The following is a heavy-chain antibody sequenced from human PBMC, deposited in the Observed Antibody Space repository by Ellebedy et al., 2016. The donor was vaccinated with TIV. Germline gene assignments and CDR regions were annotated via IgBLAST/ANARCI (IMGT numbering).Heavy chain of an antibody. CDR2: FDPEDGET. CDR1: GYTLTELS. CDR3: AREGANWFDP. D-gene: IGHD3-16*01. V-gene: IGHV1-24*01. Sequence: ASVKVSCKVSGYTLTELSMHWVRQAPGKGLEWMGGFDPEDGETIYAQKFQGRVTMTTDTSTSTAYMELRSLRSDDTAVYYCAREGANWFDPWGQGTLVTVSS. J-gene: IGHJ5*02.